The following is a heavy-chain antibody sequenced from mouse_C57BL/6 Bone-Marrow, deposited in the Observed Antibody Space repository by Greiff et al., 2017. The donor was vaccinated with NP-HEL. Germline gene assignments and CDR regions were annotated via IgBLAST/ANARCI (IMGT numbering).Heavy chain of an antibody. Sequence: VQVQQPGAELVKPGASVKLSCKASGYTFTSYWMHWVKQRPGQGLEWIGMIHPNSGSTNYNEKFKSKATLTVDKSSSTAYMQLSSLTSEDSAVYYCARSTYVCYAMDYWGQGTSVTVSS. J-gene: IGHJ4*01. D-gene: IGHD5-5*01. CDR1: GYTFTSYW. V-gene: IGHV1-64*01. CDR3: ARSTYVCYAMDY. CDR2: IHPNSGST.